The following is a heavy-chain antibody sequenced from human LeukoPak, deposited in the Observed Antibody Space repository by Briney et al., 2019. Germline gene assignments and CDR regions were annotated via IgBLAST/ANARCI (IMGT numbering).Heavy chain of an antibody. V-gene: IGHV4-39*01. Sequence: SETLSLTCTVSGGSTSSSSYYWGWIRQPPGKGLEWIGSIYYSGSTYYNPSLKSRVTISVDTSKNQFSLKLSSVTAADTAVYYCASTPAGRMRKGGLEVRFDPWGQGTLVTVSS. CDR1: GGSTSSSSYY. CDR3: ASTPAGRMRKGGLEVRFDP. D-gene: IGHD3-16*01. CDR2: IYYSGST. J-gene: IGHJ5*02.